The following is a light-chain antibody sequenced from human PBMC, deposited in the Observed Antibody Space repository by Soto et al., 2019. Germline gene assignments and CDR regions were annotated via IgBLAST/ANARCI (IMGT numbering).Light chain of an antibody. V-gene: IGKV1-5*03. J-gene: IGKJ1*01. CDR1: QSISSW. CDR3: RQYNSYSRT. CDR2: KAS. Sequence: TQSPATLSLSPGERATLSCRASQSISSWLAWYQQKPGKAPKLLIYKASSLESGVPSRFSGSGSGTEFTLTISSLQPDDFATYYCRQYNSYSRTFGQGTKVDIK.